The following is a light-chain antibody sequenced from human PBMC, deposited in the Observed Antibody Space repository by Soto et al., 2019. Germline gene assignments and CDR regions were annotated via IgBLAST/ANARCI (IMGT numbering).Light chain of an antibody. Sequence: DIQMTQFPSSLSASVGDRVTITCRASQGIRNDLGWYQQKPGKAPKRLIYAASSLQSGVPSRFSGSGSWTEFPLAISSLQPEDSATFYCLQHSTCPLTFGQGTKGEIK. CDR1: QGIRND. CDR2: AAS. CDR3: LQHSTCPLT. J-gene: IGKJ1*01. V-gene: IGKV1-17*01.